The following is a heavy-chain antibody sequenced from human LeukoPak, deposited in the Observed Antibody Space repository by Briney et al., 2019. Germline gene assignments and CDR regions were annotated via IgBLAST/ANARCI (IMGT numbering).Heavy chain of an antibody. CDR1: GDSISSSY. V-gene: IGHV4-59*08. CDR3: ARHAPGYFDY. Sequence: SETLSLTCTVSGDSISSSYWSWIRQPPGKGLEWIGYIYYSGSTNYNPSLKSRVTISVDTSKNQFSLKVSSVTAADTAVYYCARHAPGYFDYWGQGTLVTVSS. J-gene: IGHJ4*02. CDR2: IYYSGST.